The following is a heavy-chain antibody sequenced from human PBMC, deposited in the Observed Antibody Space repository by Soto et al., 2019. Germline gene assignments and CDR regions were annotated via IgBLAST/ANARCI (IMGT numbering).Heavy chain of an antibody. CDR3: ARQSTGYSVEVDY. J-gene: IGHJ4*02. CDR1: GGAMSSYY. CDR2: IYASGST. D-gene: IGHD6-13*01. Sequence: ASETLSLTCTVSGGAMSSYYWSWFRQPAGKGLEWIGHIYASGSTNYNPSLNSRVTMSVDTSKNQFSLKLTSVTAADTAVYYCARQSTGYSVEVDYWGQGTLVTVSS. V-gene: IGHV4-4*07.